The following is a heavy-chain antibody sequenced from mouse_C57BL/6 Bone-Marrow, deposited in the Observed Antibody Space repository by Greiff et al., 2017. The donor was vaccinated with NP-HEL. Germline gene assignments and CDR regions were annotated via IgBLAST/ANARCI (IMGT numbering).Heavy chain of an antibody. CDR1: GYAFSSSW. CDR2: IYPGDGDT. V-gene: IGHV1-82*01. Sequence: QVQLQQSGPELVKPGASVKISCKASGYAFSSSWMNWVKQRPGKGLEWIGRIYPGDGDTNYNGKFKGKATLTADKSSSTAYMQLSSLTSEDSAVYFCARPHLLLPPYWYFDVWGTGTTVTVSS. CDR3: ARPHLLLPPYWYFDV. D-gene: IGHD1-1*01. J-gene: IGHJ1*03.